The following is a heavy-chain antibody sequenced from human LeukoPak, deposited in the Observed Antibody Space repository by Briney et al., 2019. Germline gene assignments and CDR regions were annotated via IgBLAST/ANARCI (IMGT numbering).Heavy chain of an antibody. V-gene: IGHV3-7*01. J-gene: IGHJ4*02. Sequence: GGSLRLSCAVSGLTFRSFWMSWVRQAPGKGLEWVANVNQDGSEKYFVDSVRGRFTISRDNSKNSLHLQMNTLRAEDTAVYYCARERDGRFFDYWGQGTLVTVSS. CDR3: ARERDGRFFDY. CDR2: VNQDGSEK. CDR1: GLTFRSFW. D-gene: IGHD5-24*01.